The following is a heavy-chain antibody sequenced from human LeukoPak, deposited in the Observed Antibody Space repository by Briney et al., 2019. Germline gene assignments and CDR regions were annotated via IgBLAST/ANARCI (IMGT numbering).Heavy chain of an antibody. D-gene: IGHD2-2*02. CDR1: FPVTNGFH. CDR3: AKGIPSDL. CDR2: VHHTGTT. Sequence: SETLSLTCSVSFPVTNGFHWAWIRQPPGKGLEFMGYVHHTGTTYYNPSLNSRVTISVDTSKYQFSLRLTSVTAADTAVYFCAKGIPSDLWGQGRLVTVSS. V-gene: IGHV4-38-2*02. J-gene: IGHJ5*02.